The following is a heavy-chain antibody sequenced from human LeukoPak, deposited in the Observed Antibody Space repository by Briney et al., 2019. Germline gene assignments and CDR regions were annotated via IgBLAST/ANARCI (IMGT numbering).Heavy chain of an antibody. D-gene: IGHD2/OR15-2a*01. Sequence: GGSLRLSCAASGFTFSIYAMSWVRQAPGKGLEWVSAISGSGAKTYYADFVKGRFTISRDNSKNTLYLQMNSLRAEDTAVYYCAKDSAKKYDDYWGQGTLVTVSS. CDR2: ISGSGAKT. CDR1: GFTFSIYA. J-gene: IGHJ4*02. CDR3: AKDSAKKYDDY. V-gene: IGHV3-23*01.